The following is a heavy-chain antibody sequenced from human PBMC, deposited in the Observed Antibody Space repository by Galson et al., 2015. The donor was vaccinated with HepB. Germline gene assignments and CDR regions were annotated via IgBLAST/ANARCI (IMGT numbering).Heavy chain of an antibody. D-gene: IGHD6-19*01. J-gene: IGHJ4*02. V-gene: IGHV5-10-1*01. CDR2: IDPSDSYT. Sequence: QSGAEVKKPGESLRISCKGSGYSFTSYWISWGRQMPGKGLEWMGRIDPSDSYTNYSPSFQGHVTISADKSISTAYLQWSSLKASATAMYYCASRPHIAVAGTLFVYWCQGPLLTVSA. CDR1: GYSFTSYW. CDR3: ASRPHIAVAGTLFVY.